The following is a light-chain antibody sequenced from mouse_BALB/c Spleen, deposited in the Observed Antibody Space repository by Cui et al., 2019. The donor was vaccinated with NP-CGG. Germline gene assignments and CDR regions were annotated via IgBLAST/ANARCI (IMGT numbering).Light chain of an antibody. CDR2: GTN. J-gene: IGLJ1*01. CDR3: ALWYSNHWV. Sequence: QAVVSQVSALTTSPGETVTLTCRSSTGAVTTSNYANWVQEKPDHLFTGLIGGTNNRVPGVPARLSGSLIGDKAALTITGAQTEDETIYFCALWYSNHWVFGGGTKLTVL. CDR1: TGAVTTSNY. V-gene: IGLV1*01.